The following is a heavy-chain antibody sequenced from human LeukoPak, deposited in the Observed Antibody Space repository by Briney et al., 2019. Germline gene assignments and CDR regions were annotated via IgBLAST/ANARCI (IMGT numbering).Heavy chain of an antibody. J-gene: IGHJ4*02. Sequence: GGSMRHSCAASGFTFSSYSMNWVRQAPGKGLEWVSSISSSSSYIYYADSVKGRFTISRDNAKHPLYLQMNSLRAEDTAVYYCARKRSYGDYPDYWGQGTLVTVSS. CDR2: ISSSSSYI. CDR1: GFTFSSYS. D-gene: IGHD4-17*01. V-gene: IGHV3-21*01. CDR3: ARKRSYGDYPDY.